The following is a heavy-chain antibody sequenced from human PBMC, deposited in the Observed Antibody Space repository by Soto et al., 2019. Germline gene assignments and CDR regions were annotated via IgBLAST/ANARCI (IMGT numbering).Heavy chain of an antibody. CDR3: ARSAGIAAAGTYFQH. Sequence: SETLSLTCTVSGGSISSYYWGWIRQPPGKGLEWIGYIYYSGSTNYNPSPKSRVTISVDTSKNQFSLKLSSVTAADTAVYYCARSAGIAAAGTYFQHWGQGTRVTVSS. V-gene: IGHV4-59*01. CDR2: IYYSGST. D-gene: IGHD6-13*01. J-gene: IGHJ1*01. CDR1: GGSISSYY.